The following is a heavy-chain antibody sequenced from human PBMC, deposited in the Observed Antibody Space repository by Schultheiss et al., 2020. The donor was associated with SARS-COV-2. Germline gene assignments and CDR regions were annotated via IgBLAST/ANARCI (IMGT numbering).Heavy chain of an antibody. D-gene: IGHD6-6*01. CDR3: ARAPSIAAPDWFDP. Sequence: GSLRLSCTVSVGSISSYYWGWIRQSPGKGLEWIGSIYYSGSTYYNPSLKSRVTISVDTSKNQFSLKLSSVTAAGTAVYYCARAPSIAAPDWFDPWGQGILVTVSS. CDR1: VGSISSYY. CDR2: IYYSGST. V-gene: IGHV4-39*07. J-gene: IGHJ5*02.